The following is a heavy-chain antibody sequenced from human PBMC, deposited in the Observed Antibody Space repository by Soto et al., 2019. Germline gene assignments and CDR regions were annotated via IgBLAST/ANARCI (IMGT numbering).Heavy chain of an antibody. CDR3: VRPGIAAAVDY. CDR1: GFSLSTSGVG. D-gene: IGHD6-13*01. J-gene: IGHJ4*02. CDR2: IYWNDDK. Sequence: SGPTLVNPTQTLTLTCTFSGFSLSTSGVGVGWIRQPPGKALEWLALIYWNDDKRYSPSLKSRLTITKDTSKNQVVLTMTNMDPVDTATYYCVRPGIAAAVDYWGQGTLVTVSS. V-gene: IGHV2-5*01.